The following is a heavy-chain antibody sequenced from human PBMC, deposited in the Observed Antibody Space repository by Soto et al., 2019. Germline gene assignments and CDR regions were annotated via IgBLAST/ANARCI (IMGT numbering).Heavy chain of an antibody. CDR1: GGTFSSYT. V-gene: IGHV1-69*02. J-gene: IGHJ5*02. D-gene: IGHD4-17*01. Sequence: QVQLVQSGAEVKKPGSSVKVSCKASGGTFSSYTISWVRQAPGQGLEWMGRIIPILGIANYAQKFQGRVTITADKXTSTDYMELSSLRSEDTAVYYCARGNYGDYVWFDPWGQGTLVTVSS. CDR2: IIPILGIA. CDR3: ARGNYGDYVWFDP.